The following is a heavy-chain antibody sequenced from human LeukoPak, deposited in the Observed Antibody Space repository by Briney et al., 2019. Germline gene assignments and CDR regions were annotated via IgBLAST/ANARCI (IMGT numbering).Heavy chain of an antibody. CDR3: ATETNGRHYDY. J-gene: IGHJ4*02. CDR2: IGPTGFDR. Sequence: PGGSLRLSCTTSGLTFSTSGFNWVRQAPGKGLEWVASIGPTGFDRYHADSIKGRFTVSRDNANNFLYLQMDSLRAEDTAVYYCATETNGRHYDYWGQGTLLTVSS. CDR1: GLTFSTSG. D-gene: IGHD1-14*01. V-gene: IGHV3-21*06.